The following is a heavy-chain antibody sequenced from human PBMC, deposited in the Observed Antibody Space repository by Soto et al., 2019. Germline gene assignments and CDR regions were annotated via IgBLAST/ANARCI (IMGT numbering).Heavy chain of an antibody. D-gene: IGHD3-16*01. J-gene: IGHJ6*02. CDR1: GYSFTKYW. Sequence: GESLKISCKGSGYSFTKYWISWVRQMPGKGLEWMGRIDPSDSYINYSPSFQGHVTISADKSINTAYLQWSSLRASDTAIYYCARHYICRGGDCYYYGMDVWGQGTTVTVSS. CDR2: IDPSDSYI. CDR3: ARHYICRGGDCYYYGMDV. V-gene: IGHV5-10-1*01.